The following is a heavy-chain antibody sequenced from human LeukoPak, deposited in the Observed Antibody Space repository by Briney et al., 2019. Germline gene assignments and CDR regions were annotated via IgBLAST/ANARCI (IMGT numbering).Heavy chain of an antibody. D-gene: IGHD1-26*01. V-gene: IGHV3-48*02. CDR2: IGPSGSPI. J-gene: IGHJ4*02. Sequence: PGGSLRLSCAASGFSFTDYSTNWVRQAPGKGLEWLSYIGPSGSPIHYADSVKGRFTTSTDSAQNSLYLQMNSLRDEDTALYYCVRDRYYSFDYWGQGTVVTVSS. CDR3: VRDRYYSFDY. CDR1: GFSFTDYS.